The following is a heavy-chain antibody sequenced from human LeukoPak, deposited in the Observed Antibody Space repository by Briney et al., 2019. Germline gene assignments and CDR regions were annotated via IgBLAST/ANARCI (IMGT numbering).Heavy chain of an antibody. CDR3: VRGVYGGDV. CDR2: IDPDTGGT. V-gene: IGHV1-2*02. D-gene: IGHD5/OR15-5a*01. CDR1: GGTFSSYA. J-gene: IGHJ6*04. Sequence: ASVKVSCKASGGTFSSYAITWVRQAPGQGLEWVGWIDPDTGGTNYAQKFQGRFTLTRDTSISTAYMELSRLRSDDTAVYFCVRGVYGGDVWGKGTSVTISS.